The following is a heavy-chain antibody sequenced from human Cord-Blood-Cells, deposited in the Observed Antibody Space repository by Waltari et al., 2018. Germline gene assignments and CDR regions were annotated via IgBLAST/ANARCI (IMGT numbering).Heavy chain of an antibody. V-gene: IGHV4-31*03. D-gene: IGHD3-10*01. CDR3: ARDGAYYYGSGSYYNYFDY. CDR2: IYYSGTT. Sequence: QVQLQESGPGLVKPSQTLSLTCTVSGGSISSGGYYWSWIRQPPGKGLEWMGYIYYSGTTSCNPSLKSRVTISVDTSKNQFSLKLSAVTAADTAVYYCARDGAYYYGSGSYYNYFDYWGQGTLVTVSS. J-gene: IGHJ4*02. CDR1: GGSISSGGYY.